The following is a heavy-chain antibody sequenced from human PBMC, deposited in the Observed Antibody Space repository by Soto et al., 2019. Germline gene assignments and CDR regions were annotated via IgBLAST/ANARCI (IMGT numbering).Heavy chain of an antibody. D-gene: IGHD2-21*01. CDR3: ARTVARMDLDY. J-gene: IGHJ4*02. CDR1: GFSLSNARMG. CDR2: IFSNDET. V-gene: IGHV2-26*01. Sequence: QVTLKESGPVLVKPTETLTLTCTVSGFSLSNARMGVSWIRQPPGKALEWLAHIFSNDETAYSTSLKTRLTISKDTSKSQVVLTMVNMDPVDTATYYCARTVARMDLDYWGQGTLVTVSS.